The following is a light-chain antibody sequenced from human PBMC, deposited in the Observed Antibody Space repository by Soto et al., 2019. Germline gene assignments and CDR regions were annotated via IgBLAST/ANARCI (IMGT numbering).Light chain of an antibody. J-gene: IGKJ4*01. Sequence: EILMTQSPYTLSVSPGERVTLSCRASRTVSNRLAWYQHKPGQAPRLLISGASTGATGIPPRFRGSGSGTEFTLTVDTLQSEDIAIYYCQQYYHWPVTFGGGTKVDNK. V-gene: IGKV3-15*01. CDR3: QQYYHWPVT. CDR2: GAS. CDR1: RTVSNR.